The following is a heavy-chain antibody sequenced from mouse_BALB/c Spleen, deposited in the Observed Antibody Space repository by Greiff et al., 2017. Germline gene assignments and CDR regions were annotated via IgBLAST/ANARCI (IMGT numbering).Heavy chain of an antibody. CDR3: ARWGYSAWFAY. CDR1: GYTFTNYW. CDR2: IYPGGGYT. Sequence: VQLVESGAELVRPGTSVKISCKASGYTFTNYWLGWVKQRPGHGLEWIGDIYPGGGYTNYNEKFKGKATLTADTSSSTAYMQLSSLTSEDSAVYFCARWGYSAWFAYWGQGTLVTVSA. D-gene: IGHD2-3*01. J-gene: IGHJ3*01. V-gene: IGHV1-63*02.